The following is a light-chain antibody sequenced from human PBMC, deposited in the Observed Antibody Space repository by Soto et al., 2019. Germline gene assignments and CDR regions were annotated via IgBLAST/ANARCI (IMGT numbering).Light chain of an antibody. CDR2: GAS. Sequence: VMTQSPATLSVSPGERATLSCWASETVATNLAWYQQNSGQAPRPLISGASTRAAGIADRFRGSGSGTEFPLAISSLRSEDSAIYYCQQYFERPPMTFGQGTKVQI. J-gene: IGKJ1*01. CDR1: ETVATN. V-gene: IGKV3-15*01. CDR3: QQYFERPPMT.